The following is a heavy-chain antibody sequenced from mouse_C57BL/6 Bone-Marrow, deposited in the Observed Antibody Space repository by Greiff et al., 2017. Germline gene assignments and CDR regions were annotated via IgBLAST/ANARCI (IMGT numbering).Heavy chain of an antibody. D-gene: IGHD4-1*01. CDR2: IYPGDGDT. Sequence: VQVVESGPELVKPGASVKISCKASGYAFSSSWMNWVKQRPGKGLEWIGRIYPGDGDTNYNGKFKGKATLTADKSSSTAYMQLSSQTSEDSAVYFCAELGFAYWGQGTLVTVSA. V-gene: IGHV1-82*01. CDR3: AELGFAY. CDR1: GYAFSSSW. J-gene: IGHJ3*01.